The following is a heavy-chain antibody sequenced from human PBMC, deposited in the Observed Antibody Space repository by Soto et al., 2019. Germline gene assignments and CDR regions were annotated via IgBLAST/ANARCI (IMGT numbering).Heavy chain of an antibody. CDR2: LDGAGGST. CDR1: GFTFSDFA. V-gene: IGHV3-23*01. D-gene: IGHD3-10*01. CDR3: AAPRDEYGSGVSWFTYGMDI. Sequence: PVGSLRLSCLASGFTFSDFAMTWVRHVPGRGLGWVASLDGAGGSTYYAESVRGRLSISRDNSQNTLFLQMKIPPVDDTAIYYCAAPRDEYGSGVSWFTYGMDIWGQGTTVTVSS. J-gene: IGHJ6*02.